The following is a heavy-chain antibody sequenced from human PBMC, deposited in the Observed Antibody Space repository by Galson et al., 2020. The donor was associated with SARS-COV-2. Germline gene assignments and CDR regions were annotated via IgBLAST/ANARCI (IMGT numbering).Heavy chain of an antibody. V-gene: IGHV4-39*07. CDR3: AREQYSNGSGVDV. D-gene: IGHD6-19*01. Sequence: SEPLSLTFTALGGSISSSRYYWGWIRQPPGKGLEWIGSIYYSGSTYYNPSLKSSVTISVDTSKNQFSLKLSSVTAADTAVYYCAREQYSNGSGVDVWGQGTTVTVSS. CDR2: IYYSGST. J-gene: IGHJ6*02. CDR1: GGSISSSRYY.